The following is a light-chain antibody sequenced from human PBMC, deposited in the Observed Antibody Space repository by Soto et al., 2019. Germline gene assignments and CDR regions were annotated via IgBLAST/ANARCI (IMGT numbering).Light chain of an antibody. V-gene: IGKV1-6*01. Sequence: AIQLTQSPSSLCASVGDRVTISCRASQDITDDLGWYQQKPRKAPKLLIYAASNLQSGVPSRLRGSGSGTDFTFPIRRLQPEDIATYYCQQYENLPTFGQGTRLEIK. CDR2: AAS. CDR1: QDITDD. J-gene: IGKJ5*01. CDR3: QQYENLPT.